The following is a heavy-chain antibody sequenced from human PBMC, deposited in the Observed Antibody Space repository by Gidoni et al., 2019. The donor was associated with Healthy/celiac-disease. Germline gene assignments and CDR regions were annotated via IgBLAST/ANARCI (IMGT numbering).Heavy chain of an antibody. CDR1: GFTFSSYA. CDR3: AKDGAYCGGDCYSFWFDP. CDR2: ISGSGGST. D-gene: IGHD2-21*01. V-gene: IGHV3-23*01. Sequence: EVQLLESGGGLVQPGGSLRLSCAASGFTFSSYAMSWVRQAPGKGLEWVSAISGSGGSTYYADSVKGRFTISRDNSKNTLYLQMNSLRAEDTAVYYCAKDGAYCGGDCYSFWFDPWGQGTLVTVSS. J-gene: IGHJ5*02.